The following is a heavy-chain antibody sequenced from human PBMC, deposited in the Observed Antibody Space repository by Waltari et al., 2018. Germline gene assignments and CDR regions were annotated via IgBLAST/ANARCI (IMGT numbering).Heavy chain of an antibody. CDR2: SYYSGST. CDR1: GGSISSYY. D-gene: IGHD2-2*01. CDR3: ARVDCSSTSCYGQSFDI. V-gene: IGHV4-59*01. J-gene: IGHJ3*02. Sequence: QVQLQESGPGLVKPSETLSLTCTVPGGSISSYYWSWIRQPPGKGLEWIGYSYYSGSTNYNPSLKSRVTISVDTSKNQFSLKLSSVTAADTAVYYCARVDCSSTSCYGQSFDIWGQGTMVTVSS.